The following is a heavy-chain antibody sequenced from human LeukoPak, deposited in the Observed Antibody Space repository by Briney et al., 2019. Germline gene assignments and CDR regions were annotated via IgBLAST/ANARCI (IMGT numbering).Heavy chain of an antibody. CDR2: ISDSGST. CDR1: GGAISSIRSS. CDR3: ARDSSGYPDY. V-gene: IGHV4-39*07. Sequence: SETLSLTCSVSGGAISSIRSSWSWIRQPPGKGLEWIGTISDSGSTSYSPSLKSRVTMSMNTSKNQFSLKLSSVTAADTAVYYCARDSSGYPDYWGQGTLVTVSS. D-gene: IGHD3-22*01. J-gene: IGHJ4*02.